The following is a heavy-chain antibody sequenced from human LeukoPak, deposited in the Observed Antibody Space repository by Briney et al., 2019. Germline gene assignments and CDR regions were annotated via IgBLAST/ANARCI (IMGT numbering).Heavy chain of an antibody. J-gene: IGHJ4*02. CDR3: AKDGYGDSISYFDC. CDR1: GFTFSSYG. V-gene: IGHV3-33*06. CDR2: IWYDGSNK. Sequence: PGGSLRLSCAASGFTFSSYGMHWVRQAPGKGLEWVAVIWYDGSNKYYADSVKGRFTISRDNSKNTLYLQMNSLRAEDTAVYYCAKDGYGDSISYFDCWGQGTLVTVSS. D-gene: IGHD4-17*01.